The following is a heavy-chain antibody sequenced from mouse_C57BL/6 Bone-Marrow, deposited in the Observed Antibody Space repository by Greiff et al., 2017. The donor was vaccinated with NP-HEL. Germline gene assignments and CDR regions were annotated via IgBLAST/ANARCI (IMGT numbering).Heavy chain of an antibody. CDR3: LTTVGASDFDY. Sequence: EVQLQESGPELVKPGASVKISCKASGYSFTDYNMNWVKQSNGKSLEWIGVINPNYGTTSYNQKFKGKATLTVDQSSSTAYMQLNSLASEDSAVYSSLTTVGASDFDYWGQGTTLTVSS. V-gene: IGHV1-39*01. CDR1: GYSFTDYN. D-gene: IGHD1-1*01. J-gene: IGHJ2*01. CDR2: INPNYGTT.